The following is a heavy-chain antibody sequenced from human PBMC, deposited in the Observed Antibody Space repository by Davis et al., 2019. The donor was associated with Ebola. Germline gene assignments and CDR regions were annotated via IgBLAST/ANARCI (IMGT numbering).Heavy chain of an antibody. D-gene: IGHD3-10*01. Sequence: GESLKISCAASGFTVKTNDMNWVRQAPGTGLEVVSVLHTGGSIYYADSVKDRFTISSDSYKNTVSLQMNGLSAEDTAMYYCARGPYSSDAGSQHQGLDYCGQGTLVTVSS. CDR3: ARGPYSSDAGSQHQGLDY. CDR1: GFTVKTND. CDR2: LHTGGSI. J-gene: IGHJ4*02. V-gene: IGHV3-66*01.